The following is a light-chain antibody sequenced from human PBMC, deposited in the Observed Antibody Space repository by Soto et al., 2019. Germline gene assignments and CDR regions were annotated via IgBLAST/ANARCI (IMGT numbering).Light chain of an antibody. V-gene: IGLV2-14*01. Sequence: QSALTQPASVSGSPGQSITISCTGTSGDIGSYNRVSWYQQHPGKAPKLIIYEVTDRPSGVSNRFSGSKSGNTASLTISGLQAEDEAEYYCQSFDSGLRGEVFGGGTKLTVL. J-gene: IGLJ3*02. CDR2: EVT. CDR1: SGDIGSYNR. CDR3: QSFDSGLRGEV.